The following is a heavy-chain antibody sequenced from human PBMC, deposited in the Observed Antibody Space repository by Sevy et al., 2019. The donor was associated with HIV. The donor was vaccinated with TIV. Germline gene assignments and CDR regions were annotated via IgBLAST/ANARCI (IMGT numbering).Heavy chain of an antibody. Sequence: SETLSLTCAVYGGSFSGYYWSWIRQPPGKGLEWIGEINHSGSTNYNPSLKSRVTISVDTSKNQFSLKLGSVTAADTAVYYCARVDGFWRVFNYYGMDVWGQGTTVTVSS. D-gene: IGHD3-3*01. J-gene: IGHJ6*02. CDR1: GGSFSGYY. CDR2: INHSGST. V-gene: IGHV4-34*01. CDR3: ARVDGFWRVFNYYGMDV.